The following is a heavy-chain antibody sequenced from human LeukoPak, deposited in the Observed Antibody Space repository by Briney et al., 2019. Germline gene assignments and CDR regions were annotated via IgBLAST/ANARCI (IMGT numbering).Heavy chain of an antibody. CDR2: IGSSENYI. J-gene: IGHJ6*03. CDR3: ARGGYDVIVPAASNYYYMDV. CDR1: GFTFSTYW. Sequence: GGSLRLSCAASGFTFSTYWMHWVRQAPGKGLEWVSSIGSSENYIYCADSLKGRFTISRDNAKNSLYLQMNSLRAEDTAVYYCARGGYDVIVPAASNYYYMDVWGKGTTVTVSS. V-gene: IGHV3-21*01. D-gene: IGHD2-2*01.